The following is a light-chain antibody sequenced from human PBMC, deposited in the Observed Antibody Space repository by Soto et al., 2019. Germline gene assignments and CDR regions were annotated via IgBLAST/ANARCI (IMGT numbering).Light chain of an antibody. J-gene: IGKJ1*01. CDR3: HQLHIYPRT. V-gene: IGKV1-9*01. Sequence: DIRLTQSPSFLSASVGDRVTITCRASHDINRYLAWYQQKPGKAPKLLIYAASTLHNAVPSRFSGAGSGTEVTLTISSLQPEDFATYYCHQLHIYPRTFGQGTKVEF. CDR2: AAS. CDR1: HDINRY.